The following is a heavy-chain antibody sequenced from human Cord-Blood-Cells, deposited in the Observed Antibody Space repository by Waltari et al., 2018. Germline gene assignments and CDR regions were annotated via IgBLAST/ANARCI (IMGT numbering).Heavy chain of an antibody. V-gene: IGHV1-69*01. CDR1: GGTFSSYA. Sequence: QVHLVQSEAAGKKPGSPVKDSSKAAGGTFSSYAIRSVRKTPGQGLEWMGGIIPIFGTANYAQKFQGRVRITADESASTAYMEVSSLRSEDAAVYYCARDLSRGYDDACDIWGQGTMVTVSS. D-gene: IGHD5-12*01. CDR2: IIPIFGTA. CDR3: ARDLSRGYDDACDI. J-gene: IGHJ3*02.